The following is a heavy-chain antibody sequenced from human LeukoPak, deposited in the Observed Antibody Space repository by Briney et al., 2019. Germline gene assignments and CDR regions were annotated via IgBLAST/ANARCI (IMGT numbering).Heavy chain of an antibody. CDR2: INHSGST. Sequence: PSETLSLTCAVSGGTISSSSYYWGWIRQPPGKGLEWIGEINHSGSTNYNPSLKSRVTISVDTSKNQFSLKLSSVTAADTAVYYCAKGYRVGYYFDYWGQGTLVTVSS. J-gene: IGHJ4*02. V-gene: IGHV4-39*07. CDR1: GGTISSSSYY. D-gene: IGHD3-16*02. CDR3: AKGYRVGYYFDY.